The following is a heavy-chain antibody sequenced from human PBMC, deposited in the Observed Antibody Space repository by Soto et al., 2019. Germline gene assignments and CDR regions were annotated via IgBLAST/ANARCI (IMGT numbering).Heavy chain of an antibody. CDR3: ATTYYFGSGSAY. V-gene: IGHV4-39*01. D-gene: IGHD3-10*01. J-gene: IGHJ4*02. Sequence: QLQLQESGPGLVKPSETLSLTCTVSGGSISSSSYYWGWIRQPPGKGLEWIGSIYYSGSTYYNPSLKSRVXIXVHXSKNQFSLQLSSVTAADTAVYYCATTYYFGSGSAYWGQGTLVTVSS. CDR2: IYYSGST. CDR1: GGSISSSSYY.